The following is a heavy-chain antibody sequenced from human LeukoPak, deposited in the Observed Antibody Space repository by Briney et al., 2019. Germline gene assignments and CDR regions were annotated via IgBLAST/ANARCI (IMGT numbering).Heavy chain of an antibody. CDR1: GFTFSSYS. D-gene: IGHD1-26*01. V-gene: IGHV3-21*01. J-gene: IGHJ4*02. CDR2: ISSSSSYI. Sequence: PGGSLRLSCAASGFTFSSYSMNWVRQAPGKGLEWVSSISSSSSYIYYADSVKGRFTISRDNAKNSLYPQMNSLRAEDTAVYYCAREYPNSGSYYRGYYFDHWGQGTLVTVSS. CDR3: AREYPNSGSYYRGYYFDH.